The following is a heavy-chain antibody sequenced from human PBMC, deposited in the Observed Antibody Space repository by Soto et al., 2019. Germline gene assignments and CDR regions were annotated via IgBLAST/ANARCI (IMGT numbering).Heavy chain of an antibody. Sequence: SETLSLTCTVSGGSISSYYWSWIRQPPGKGLEWIGYIYYSGSTNYNPSLKSRVTISVDTSKNQFSLKLSSVTAADTAVYYCARVLVAGTRYYYYGMDVWGQGTTVTVSS. CDR1: GGSISSYY. J-gene: IGHJ6*02. D-gene: IGHD6-19*01. V-gene: IGHV4-59*01. CDR3: ARVLVAGTRYYYYGMDV. CDR2: IYYSGST.